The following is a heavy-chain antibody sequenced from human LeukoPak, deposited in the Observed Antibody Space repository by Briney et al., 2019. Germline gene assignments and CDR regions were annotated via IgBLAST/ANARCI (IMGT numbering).Heavy chain of an antibody. CDR1: GDSITSYY. CDR2: IYYSGIT. J-gene: IGHJ4*02. Sequence: SETLSLTCTVSGDSITSYYWYWFRQPPGKELEWIACIYYSGITYYNPSLKSRVTISLDTSKNHFSLRLSSVTAADTAVYYCARRYYFVSGSYYPFDFWGQGTLVTVSS. D-gene: IGHD3-10*01. CDR3: ARRYYFVSGSYYPFDF. V-gene: IGHV4-59*12.